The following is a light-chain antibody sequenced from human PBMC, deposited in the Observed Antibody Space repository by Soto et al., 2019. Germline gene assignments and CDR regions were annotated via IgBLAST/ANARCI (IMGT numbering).Light chain of an antibody. V-gene: IGKV1-6*01. CDR2: AAF. Sequence: AVQLTQSPSSLSASVGDRVVITCRASQAIRNDLCWYQQKVGKAPTLLVCAAFTIPGGAPSRFSGSGYGTEFTLTISSLQPEDFATYYCLHDFDYPRTFGQGTRVEIK. CDR1: QAIRND. CDR3: LHDFDYPRT. J-gene: IGKJ1*01.